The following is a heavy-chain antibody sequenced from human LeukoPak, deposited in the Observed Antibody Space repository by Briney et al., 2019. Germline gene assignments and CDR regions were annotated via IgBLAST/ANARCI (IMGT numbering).Heavy chain of an antibody. CDR1: GFTFSSYS. CDR2: ISSSSSTI. D-gene: IGHD6-19*01. V-gene: IGHV3-48*01. CDR3: TRDQTEWLGLFDY. J-gene: IGHJ4*02. Sequence: GGSLRLSCAASGFTFSSYSMNWVRQAPGKGLEWVSYISSSSSTIYYADSVKGRFTISRDNAKNSLYLQMNSLKTEDTAVYYCTRDQTEWLGLFDYWGQGTLVTVSS.